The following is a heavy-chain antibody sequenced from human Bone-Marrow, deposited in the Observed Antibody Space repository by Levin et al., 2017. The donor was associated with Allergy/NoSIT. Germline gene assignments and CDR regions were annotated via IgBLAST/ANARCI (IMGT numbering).Heavy chain of an antibody. D-gene: IGHD2-15*01. V-gene: IGHV3-20*04. CDR3: ARGINPPATYYSSGSYYFDY. CDR2: ISWNGGTT. CDR1: GFTFEDYG. Sequence: RPGGSLRLSCAASGFTFEDYGMSWVRQGPGKGLEWVSGISWNGGTTGYADSVKGRFTISRDNAKNSLYLQMNSLRVEDTALYYCARGINPPATYYSSGSYYFDYWGQGALVTVSS. J-gene: IGHJ4*02.